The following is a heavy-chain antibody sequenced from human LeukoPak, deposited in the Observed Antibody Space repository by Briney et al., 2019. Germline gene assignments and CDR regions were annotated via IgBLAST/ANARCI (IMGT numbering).Heavy chain of an antibody. V-gene: IGHV4-34*01. CDR2: INHSGST. D-gene: IGHD1-1*01. J-gene: IGHJ6*03. CDR3: ARGRSSRYSHQGYYYMDV. Sequence: PSETLSLTCAVYGGSFSGYYWSWIRQPPGKGLEWIGEINHSGSTNYNPSLKSRVTISVDTSKNQFSLKLSSVTAADTAVFYCARGRSSRYSHQGYYYMDVWGKGTTVTVSS. CDR1: GGSFSGYY.